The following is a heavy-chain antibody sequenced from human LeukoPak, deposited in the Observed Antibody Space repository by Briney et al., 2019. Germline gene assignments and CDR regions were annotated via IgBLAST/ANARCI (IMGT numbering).Heavy chain of an antibody. CDR3: AKEEHLKDTAMVMDEEIMYYFDY. CDR2: ISGSGGST. Sequence: GGSLRLSCAASRFTFSSYAMSWVRQAPGRGLEWVSAISGSGGSTYYADSVKGRFTISRDNSKNTLYLQMNSLRAEDTAVYYCAKEEHLKDTAMVMDEEIMYYFDYWGQGTLVTVSS. D-gene: IGHD5-18*01. V-gene: IGHV3-23*01. J-gene: IGHJ4*02. CDR1: RFTFSSYA.